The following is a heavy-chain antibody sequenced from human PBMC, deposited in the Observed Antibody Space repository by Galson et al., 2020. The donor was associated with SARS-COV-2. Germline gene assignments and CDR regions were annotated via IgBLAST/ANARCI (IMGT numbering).Heavy chain of an antibody. D-gene: IGHD1-1*01. CDR2: ISWNSGSI. CDR3: ATWNDLGYYYYMDV. J-gene: IGHJ6*03. Sequence: GGSLRLSCAASGFTFDDYAMHWVRQAPGKGLEWVSGISWNSGSIGYADSVKGRFTISRDNAKNSLYLQMNSLRAEDTALYYCATWNDLGYYYYMDVWGKGTTVTVSS. CDR1: GFTFDDYA. V-gene: IGHV3-9*01.